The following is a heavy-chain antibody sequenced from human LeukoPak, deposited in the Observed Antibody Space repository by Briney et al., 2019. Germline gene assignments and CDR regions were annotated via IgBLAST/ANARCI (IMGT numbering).Heavy chain of an antibody. Sequence: SQTLSLTCAVSGGSISSGGYSWSWTRQPPGKGLEWIGYIYHSGSTYYNPSLRSRVTISVDRSKNQFSLKLSSVTAADTAVYYCARASGYYSGADYWGQGTLVTVSS. CDR1: GGSISSGGYS. J-gene: IGHJ4*02. V-gene: IGHV4-30-2*01. CDR2: IYHSGST. CDR3: ARASGYYSGADY. D-gene: IGHD3-22*01.